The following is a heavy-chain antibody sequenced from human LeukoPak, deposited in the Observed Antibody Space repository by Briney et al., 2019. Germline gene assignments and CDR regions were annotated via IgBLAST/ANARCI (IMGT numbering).Heavy chain of an antibody. Sequence: PGGSLRLSCAASGFIFSSFWMHWVRQVPGKGLVWVSHINSDGRKTDYADSVRGRFTISRDNAKNTLHLQMNRLTVEDTAVYYCGKGMRDYYGLDYWGQGILVTVSS. CDR2: INSDGRKT. J-gene: IGHJ4*02. CDR1: GFIFSSFW. V-gene: IGHV3-74*01. CDR3: GKGMRDYYGLDY. D-gene: IGHD3-10*01.